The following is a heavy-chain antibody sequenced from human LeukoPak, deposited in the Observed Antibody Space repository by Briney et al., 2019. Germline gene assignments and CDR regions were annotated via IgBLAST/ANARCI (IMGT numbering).Heavy chain of an antibody. V-gene: IGHV3-11*01. CDR2: ISSSGSTI. CDR3: ARGEKMADY. Sequence: GGSLRLSCAASGFTFSDYYMSWIRQAPGKGLEWVSYISSSGSTIYYADSVKGRFTISRDNAKNSLYLQMHGLGAADTALYFCARGEKMADYWGQGTLVTVSS. CDR1: GFTFSDYY. D-gene: IGHD5-24*01. J-gene: IGHJ4*02.